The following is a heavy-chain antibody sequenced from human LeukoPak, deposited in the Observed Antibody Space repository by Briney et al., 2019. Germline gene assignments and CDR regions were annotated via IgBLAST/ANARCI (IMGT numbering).Heavy chain of an antibody. J-gene: IGHJ4*02. CDR3: AKKKRGIAVADY. V-gene: IGHV3-23*01. CDR1: GFTFSSYA. CDR2: ISGSGSST. Sequence: GGSLRLSCAASGFTFSSYAMSWVRQAPGKGLERVSAISGSGSSTYYADSVKGRFTISRDNSKNTLYLQMNSLRAEDTAVYYCAKKKRGIAVADYWGQGTLVTVSS. D-gene: IGHD6-19*01.